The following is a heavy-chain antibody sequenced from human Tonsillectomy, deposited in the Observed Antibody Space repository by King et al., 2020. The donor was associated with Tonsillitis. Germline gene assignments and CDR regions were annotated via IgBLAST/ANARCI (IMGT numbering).Heavy chain of an antibody. V-gene: IGHV1-69*12. CDR2: IIPIFGTP. J-gene: IGHJ4*02. CDR1: GDTFSNYA. CDR3: ARAYSSSSSPFDY. D-gene: IGHD6-6*01. Sequence: QLVQSGAEVKKPGSSVKVSCKASGDTFSNYAINWVRQAPGQGLEWMGGIIPIFGTPYYAQKFQGRVTITADESTSTAYMEVSSLTSEDTAVYYCARAYSSSSSPFDYWGQGTLVTVSS.